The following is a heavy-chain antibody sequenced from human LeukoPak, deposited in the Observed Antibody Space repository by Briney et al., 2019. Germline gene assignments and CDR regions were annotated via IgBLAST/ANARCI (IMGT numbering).Heavy chain of an antibody. V-gene: IGHV3-21*01. CDR3: ARGDLYGDYGIDY. J-gene: IGHJ4*02. D-gene: IGHD4-17*01. CDR2: ISSSSYI. Sequence: PGGSLRLSCAASGFTFSSYIMNWVRQAPGKGLEWVSSISSSSYIYYADSEKGRFTISRDNAKNSLYLQMNSLRAEDTAVYYCARGDLYGDYGIDYWGQGTLVTVSS. CDR1: GFTFSSYI.